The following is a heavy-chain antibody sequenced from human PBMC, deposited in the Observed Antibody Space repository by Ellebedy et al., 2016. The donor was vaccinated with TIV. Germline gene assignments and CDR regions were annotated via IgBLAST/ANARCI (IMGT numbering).Heavy chain of an antibody. J-gene: IGHJ4*02. V-gene: IGHV3-7*03. Sequence: GGSLRLSCAASGFTFTAYWMTWVRQAPGKGPEWVANIKQDGSEKYYVDSVKGRFTISRDNAKNSLYLQMNNLRTEDTAVYYCARVNSGGGNWYHFDYWGQGTLVTVSS. D-gene: IGHD1-1*01. CDR3: ARVNSGGGNWYHFDY. CDR1: GFTFTAYW. CDR2: IKQDGSEK.